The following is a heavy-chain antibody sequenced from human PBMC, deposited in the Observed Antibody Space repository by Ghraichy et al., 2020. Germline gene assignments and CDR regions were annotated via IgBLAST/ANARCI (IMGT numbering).Heavy chain of an antibody. D-gene: IGHD3-22*01. CDR2: ILYDGSNK. J-gene: IGHJ6*03. CDR1: GFTFSSYA. CDR3: ARDGGYYSVYYYYYMDV. Sequence: GGSLRLSCAASGFTFSSYAMHWVRQAPGKGLEWVAVILYDGSNKYYADSVKGRFTISRDNSKNTLYLQMNSLRAEDTAVYYCARDGGYYSVYYYYYMDVWGKGTTVTVSS. V-gene: IGHV3-30*04.